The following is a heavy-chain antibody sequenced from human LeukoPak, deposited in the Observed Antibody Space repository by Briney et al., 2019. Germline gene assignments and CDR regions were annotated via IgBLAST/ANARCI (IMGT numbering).Heavy chain of an antibody. Sequence: PGGSLRLSCAASGFTFSSYAMSWVRQAPGKGLEWVSRINSDGSSTSYADSVKGRFTISRDNAKNTLYLQMNSLRAEDTAVYYCARESPANFDYWGQGTLVTVSS. D-gene: IGHD2-2*01. CDR1: GFTFSSYA. CDR3: ARESPANFDY. CDR2: INSDGSST. V-gene: IGHV3-74*01. J-gene: IGHJ4*02.